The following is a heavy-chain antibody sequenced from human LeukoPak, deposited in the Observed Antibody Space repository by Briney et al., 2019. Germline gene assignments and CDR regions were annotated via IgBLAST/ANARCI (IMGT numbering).Heavy chain of an antibody. Sequence: SVTVSCKASGGTFIIYAISWVRQAPGQGGEWMGRIIPILGIANYAQKFQGRVTITADKATSTAYMELSSLRSEHTAVYYCAREPSPDYYDSSGYSNWFDPWGQGTLVTVSS. D-gene: IGHD3-22*01. CDR2: IIPILGIA. V-gene: IGHV1-69*04. J-gene: IGHJ5*02. CDR3: AREPSPDYYDSSGYSNWFDP. CDR1: GGTFIIYA.